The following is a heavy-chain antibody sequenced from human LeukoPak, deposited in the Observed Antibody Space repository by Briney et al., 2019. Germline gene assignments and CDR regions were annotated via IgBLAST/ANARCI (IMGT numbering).Heavy chain of an antibody. CDR3: ARVEAFGVVDY. CDR1: GFTLSAYT. V-gene: IGHV3-21*06. D-gene: IGHD3-3*01. CDR2: LTRGGDNDI. Sequence: PGGSLRLSCIASGFTLSAYTMNWVRQAPGKGLEWVSTLTRGGDNDIHYADSVKGRFTISRDNSKNSLYLQMNSLRAEDTAVYYCARVEAFGVVDYWGQGTLVTVSS. J-gene: IGHJ4*02.